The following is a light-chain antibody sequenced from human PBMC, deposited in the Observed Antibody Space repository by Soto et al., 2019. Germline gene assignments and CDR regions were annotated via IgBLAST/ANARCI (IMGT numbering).Light chain of an antibody. CDR2: DAS. CDR3: RQRSNWPLT. CDR1: QSVSSY. J-gene: IGKJ4*01. Sequence: EIVLTQSPATLSLSPGERATLSCRASQSVSSYLAWYQQEPGQAPRLLIYDASNRATGIPARFSGSGSGTDFTLTISSLEPEDFAVYYCRQRSNWPLTFGGGTKV. V-gene: IGKV3-11*01.